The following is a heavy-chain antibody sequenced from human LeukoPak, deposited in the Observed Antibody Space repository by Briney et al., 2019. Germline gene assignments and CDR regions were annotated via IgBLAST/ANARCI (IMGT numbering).Heavy chain of an antibody. V-gene: IGHV3-7*01. Sequence: ETLSLTCTVSGYSISSGYYWGWIRQPPGKGLEWVANIKQDGSEKYYVDSVKGRFTISRDNAKNSLYLQMNSLRAEDTAVYYCARLYCSSTSCQYFQHWGQGTLVTVSS. CDR1: GYSISSGYY. J-gene: IGHJ1*01. CDR3: ARLYCSSTSCQYFQH. CDR2: IKQDGSEK. D-gene: IGHD2-2*01.